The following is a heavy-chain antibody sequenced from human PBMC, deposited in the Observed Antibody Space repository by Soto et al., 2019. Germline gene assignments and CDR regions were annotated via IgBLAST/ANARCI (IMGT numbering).Heavy chain of an antibody. CDR3: ASSSAYPYCDFDS. D-gene: IGHD2-21*01. Sequence: PSEALSLTCTVSGDSVYRSSFYWGRIREPPGEGLEGMGGISYSGTTYYKPSLRSRVTISLVTAKNEFFLRLSSVTAADTALYFCASSSAYPYCDFDSWGQGILVTVSS. CDR1: GDSVYRSSFY. CDR2: ISYSGTT. J-gene: IGHJ4*02. V-gene: IGHV4-39*01.